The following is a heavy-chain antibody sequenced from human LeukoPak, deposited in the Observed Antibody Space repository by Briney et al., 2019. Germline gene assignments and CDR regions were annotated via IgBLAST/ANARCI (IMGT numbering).Heavy chain of an antibody. J-gene: IGHJ4*02. V-gene: IGHV5-51*01. CDR2: IYPGDSDI. CDR3: ARDRGLLYYSSGCLDY. D-gene: IGHD6-19*01. Sequence: GESLKISCKASGYVFTNYWIGWVRQMPGRGLEWMAVIYPGDSDIRNNPSFQGQVTISADKSISTVYLQWSSLRSEDTAVYYCARDRGLLYYSSGCLDYWGQGTLVTVSS. CDR1: GYVFTNYW.